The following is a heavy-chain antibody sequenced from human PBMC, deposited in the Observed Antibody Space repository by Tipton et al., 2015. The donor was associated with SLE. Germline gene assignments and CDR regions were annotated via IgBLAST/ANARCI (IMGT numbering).Heavy chain of an antibody. D-gene: IGHD6-19*01. CDR3: ARGTGISVD. CDR2: INHSGIP. CDR1: GFTFSSYE. V-gene: IGHV4-34*01. Sequence: LRLSCAASGFTFSSYEMNWVRQSPGKGLEWIGEINHSGIPYYNPSLKSRVTLSVDTSKRQFSLKVTSVTAADTAVYYCARGTGISVDWGQGTLVTVSS. J-gene: IGHJ4*02.